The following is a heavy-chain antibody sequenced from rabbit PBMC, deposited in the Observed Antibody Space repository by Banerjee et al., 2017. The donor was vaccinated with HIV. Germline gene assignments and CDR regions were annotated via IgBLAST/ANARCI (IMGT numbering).Heavy chain of an antibody. V-gene: IGHV1S40*01. Sequence: QSLEESGGDLVKPGASLTLTCTASGFDFSSNAMCWVRQAPGKGLEWIACMDAGSRITFYASWAKGRFTISKTSSTTVTLQMTSLTAADTATYFCGKTWNLWGPGTLVTVS. CDR1: GFDFSSNA. J-gene: IGHJ4*01. CDR3: GKTWNL. CDR2: MDAGSRIT.